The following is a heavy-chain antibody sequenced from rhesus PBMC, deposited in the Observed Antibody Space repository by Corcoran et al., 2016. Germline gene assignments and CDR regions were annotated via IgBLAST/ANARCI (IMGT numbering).Heavy chain of an antibody. D-gene: IGHD1-44*02. Sequence: QVQLQESGPGLVKPSETLSLTCTVSGASISSNWWSWIRPPPGKGLEWIGEINGNSGSTNYNPSLKRRVTMSKDASKNQFARKLSSVTAADTAVYYCARGEAVDYGLDSWGQGGVVTVSS. CDR1: GASISSNW. J-gene: IGHJ6*01. CDR2: INGNSGST. CDR3: ARGEAVDYGLDS. V-gene: IGHV4-80*01.